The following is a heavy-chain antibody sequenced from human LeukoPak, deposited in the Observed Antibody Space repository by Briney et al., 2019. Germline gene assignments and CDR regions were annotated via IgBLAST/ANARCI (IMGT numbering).Heavy chain of an antibody. J-gene: IGHJ6*02. D-gene: IGHD3-9*01. Sequence: GASVKVSCKASGYTFTSYGISWVRQGPGQGLEWAGWISAYNGNTNYAQKLQGRVTMTTDTSASTAYMELRSLRSDDTAVYYCARYDILTGYYGMDVWGQGTTVTVSS. V-gene: IGHV1-18*01. CDR3: ARYDILTGYYGMDV. CDR1: GYTFTSYG. CDR2: ISAYNGNT.